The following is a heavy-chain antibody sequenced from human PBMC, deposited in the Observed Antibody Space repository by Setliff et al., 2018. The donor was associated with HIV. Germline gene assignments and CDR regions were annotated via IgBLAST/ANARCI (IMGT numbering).Heavy chain of an antibody. Sequence: SETLSLTCAVSGFPFTSGYYWGWIRQPPGKGLEWIGSGYHTGSTAYNPSLKSRVTISLDTSKNQFSLQLNSMTAADTAVYYCARYGDGYNSGDALVYWGQGTLVTVS. CDR2: GYHTGST. CDR1: GFPFTSGYY. J-gene: IGHJ4*02. V-gene: IGHV4-38-2*01. D-gene: IGHD5-12*01. CDR3: ARYGDGYNSGDALVY.